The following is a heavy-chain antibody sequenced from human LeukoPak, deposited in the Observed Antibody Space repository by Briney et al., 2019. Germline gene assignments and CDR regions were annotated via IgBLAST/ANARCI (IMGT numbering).Heavy chain of an antibody. V-gene: IGHV3-21*04. D-gene: IGHD4-23*01. J-gene: IGHJ5*02. Sequence: GGSLRLSCAASGFTFSSYSMNWVRQAPGKGLEWVSSISSSSSYIYYADSVKGRFTISRDNAKNSLYLQMNSLRAEDTAVYYCAKDTTVEINWFDPWGQRTLVTVSS. CDR3: AKDTTVEINWFDP. CDR2: ISSSSSYI. CDR1: GFTFSSYS.